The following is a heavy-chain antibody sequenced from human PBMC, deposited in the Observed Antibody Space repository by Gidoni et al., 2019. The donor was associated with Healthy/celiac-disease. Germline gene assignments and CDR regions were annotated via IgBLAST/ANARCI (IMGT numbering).Heavy chain of an antibody. J-gene: IGHJ4*02. CDR2: INAGNGNT. CDR1: GYTFTSYA. CDR3: ARVPLGGYDLELFDY. D-gene: IGHD5-12*01. Sequence: QVQLVQSGAEVKKPGASVKVSCKASGYTFTSYAMHLVRQAPGQRLEWMGWINAGNGNTKYSQKFQGRVTITRDTSASTAYMELSSLRSEDTAVYYCARVPLGGYDLELFDYWGQGTLVTVSS. V-gene: IGHV1-3*01.